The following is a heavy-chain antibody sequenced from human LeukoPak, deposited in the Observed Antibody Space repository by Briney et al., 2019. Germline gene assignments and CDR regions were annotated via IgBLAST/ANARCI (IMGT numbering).Heavy chain of an antibody. CDR2: IWDDGGTK. D-gene: IGHD1-7*01. J-gene: IGHJ5*01. V-gene: IGHV3-33*01. Sequence: GGSLRLSCVVSGFTFSSYGMHWVRQAPGKGLEWVAVIWDDGGTKYYSDSVKGRFTISRDNSKSTLYLEMNSLRVEDTAVYYCAREGRTGSTNWFDSWGQGTLATVSS. CDR1: GFTFSSYG. CDR3: AREGRTGSTNWFDS.